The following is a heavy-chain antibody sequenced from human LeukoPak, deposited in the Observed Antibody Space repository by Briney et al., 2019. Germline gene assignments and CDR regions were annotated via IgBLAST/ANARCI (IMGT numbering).Heavy chain of an antibody. V-gene: IGHV3-30*02. CDR1: GFTFSSYG. CDR2: IRYDGSNK. Sequence: GGSLRLSCAASGFTFSSYGMHWVRQAPGKGLEWVAFIRYDGSNKYYADSVKGRFTISRDNSKNTLYLQMNSLRAEDTAVYYCAKKEAGTARGIDYWGQGTLVTVSS. D-gene: IGHD3-10*01. J-gene: IGHJ4*02. CDR3: AKKEAGTARGIDY.